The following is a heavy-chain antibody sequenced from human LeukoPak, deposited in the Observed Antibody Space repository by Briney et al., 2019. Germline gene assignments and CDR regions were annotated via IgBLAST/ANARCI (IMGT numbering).Heavy chain of an antibody. CDR1: GFTFSSYA. D-gene: IGHD6-13*01. Sequence: GGSLRLSCAASGFTFSSYAMSWVRQAPGKGLEWVSAISGSGGSTYYADSVKGRFTISRDNSKNTLYLQMNSLRAEDTAVYYCAKTFGRFRSSGDRRWVDYWGQGTLVTVSS. V-gene: IGHV3-23*01. CDR3: AKTFGRFRSSGDRRWVDY. CDR2: ISGSGGST. J-gene: IGHJ4*02.